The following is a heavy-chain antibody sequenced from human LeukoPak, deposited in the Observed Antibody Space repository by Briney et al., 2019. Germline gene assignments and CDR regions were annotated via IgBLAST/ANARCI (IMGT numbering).Heavy chain of an antibody. CDR2: IYHSGST. D-gene: IGHD3-22*01. CDR3: ASTYYYDSSGYYYEPLSISTFDY. Sequence: SETLSLTCAVSGGSISSGGYSWSWIRQPPGKGLEWIGYIYHSGSTYYNPSLKSRVTISVDRSKNQFSLKLSSVTAADTAVYYCASTYYYDSSGYYYEPLSISTFDYWGQGTLVTVSS. J-gene: IGHJ4*02. CDR1: GGSISSGGYS. V-gene: IGHV4-30-2*01.